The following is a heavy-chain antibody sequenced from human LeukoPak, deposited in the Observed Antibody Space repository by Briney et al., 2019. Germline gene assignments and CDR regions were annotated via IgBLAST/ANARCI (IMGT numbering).Heavy chain of an antibody. Sequence: SVKVSCKASGGTFSSYAISWVRQAPGQGLEWMGGIIPIFGTANYAQKFQGRVTITADESTSTAYMELSSLRSEDTAVYYCARERGSYGYYYYGMDVWGKGTTVTVFS. CDR1: GGTFSSYA. J-gene: IGHJ6*04. V-gene: IGHV1-69*13. CDR2: IIPIFGTA. CDR3: ARERGSYGYYYYGMDV. D-gene: IGHD5-18*01.